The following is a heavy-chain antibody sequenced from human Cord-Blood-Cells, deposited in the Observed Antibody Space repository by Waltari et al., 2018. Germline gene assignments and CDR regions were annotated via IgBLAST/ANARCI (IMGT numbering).Heavy chain of an antibody. D-gene: IGHD1-1*01. J-gene: IGHJ4*02. CDR3: TTFYRAGTTRNRLFDY. V-gene: IGHV3-15*01. CDR1: AFPFSNPW. CDR2: IKSKTDGGTT. Sequence: EVQLVESGGGLVKPGGPLRLSWAASAFPFSNPWLAWVGQAPGKGLEWVGRIKSKTDGGTTDYAAPVKGRFTISRNDSKNTLYLQMNSLKTEDTAVYYCTTFYRAGTTRNRLFDYWGQGTLVTVSS.